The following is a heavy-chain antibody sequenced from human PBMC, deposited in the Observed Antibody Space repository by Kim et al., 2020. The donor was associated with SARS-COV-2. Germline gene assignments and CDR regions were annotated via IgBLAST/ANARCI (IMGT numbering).Heavy chain of an antibody. CDR3: AKGGVADYFDY. J-gene: IGHJ4*02. CDR2: IWYDGSNK. V-gene: IGHV3-33*06. D-gene: IGHD6-19*01. CDR1: GFTFSSYG. Sequence: GGSLRLSCAASGFTFSSYGMHWVRQAPGKGLEWVAVIWYDGSNKYYADSVKGRFTISRDNSKNTLYLQMNSLRAEDTAVYYCAKGGVADYFDYWGQGTLVTVSS.